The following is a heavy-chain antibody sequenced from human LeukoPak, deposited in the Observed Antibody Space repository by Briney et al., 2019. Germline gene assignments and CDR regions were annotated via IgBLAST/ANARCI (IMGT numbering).Heavy chain of an antibody. CDR3: ARRAVDDYYYHMDV. V-gene: IGHV1-2*02. J-gene: IGHJ6*03. D-gene: IGHD3-9*01. CDR1: GYTFTGYY. Sequence: ASVKVSCKASGYTFTGYYMHWVRQAPGQGLEWMGWINPNSGGTNYAQKLQGRVTMTTDTSTSTAYMELRSLRSDDTAVYYCARRAVDDYYYHMDVWGKGTTVTISS. CDR2: INPNSGGT.